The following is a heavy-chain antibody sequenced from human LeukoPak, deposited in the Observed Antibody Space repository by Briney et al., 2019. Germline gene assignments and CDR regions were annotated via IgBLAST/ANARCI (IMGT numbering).Heavy chain of an antibody. CDR2: FNSGGNT. CDR1: GFIVSSNY. D-gene: IGHD2-15*01. V-gene: IGHV3-53*01. Sequence: PGGSLRLPCAASGFIVSSNYMSWVRQAPGKGLEWVSVFNSGGNTFYADSVKGRFTISRDNSKNTVYLQMNSLRAEDTAVYYCARGGEVVVAARNAFDIWGQGTMVTVSS. CDR3: ARGGEVVVAARNAFDI. J-gene: IGHJ3*02.